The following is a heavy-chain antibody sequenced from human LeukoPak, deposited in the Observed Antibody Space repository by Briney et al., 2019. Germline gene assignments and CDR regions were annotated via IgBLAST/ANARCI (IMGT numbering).Heavy chain of an antibody. CDR2: IRYDGSNK. V-gene: IGHV3-30*02. CDR1: GFIFSDYG. D-gene: IGHD1/OR15-1a*01. Sequence: GGSLRLSCAASGFIFSDYGMHWVRQAPVKGLEWVTFIRYDGSNKYYADSVKGRFTISRDNSKNILYLQMNSLSSEDTAVYYCAKEGTASKPSDLDYWGQGTLVTVSS. CDR3: AKEGTASKPSDLDY. J-gene: IGHJ4*02.